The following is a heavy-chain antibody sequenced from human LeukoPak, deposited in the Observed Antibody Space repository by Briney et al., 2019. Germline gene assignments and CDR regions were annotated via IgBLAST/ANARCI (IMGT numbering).Heavy chain of an antibody. D-gene: IGHD3-16*01. J-gene: IGHJ6*03. V-gene: IGHV3-23*01. CDR2: ISASGHYT. CDR1: GFTFSNSA. CDR3: AKDGSWGDYYFYFYIDV. Sequence: GGSLRLSCEASGFTFSNSALSWVRQAPGKGLEWVSGISASGHYTYNADSAKGRFTISRDNSKNTLYLQMNSLRAEDTALYYCAKDGSWGDYYFYFYIDVWGKGTTVTVSS.